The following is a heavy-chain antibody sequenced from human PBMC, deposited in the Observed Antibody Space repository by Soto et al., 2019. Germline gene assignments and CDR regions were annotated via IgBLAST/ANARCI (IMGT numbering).Heavy chain of an antibody. CDR1: GFSLSTSGAG. J-gene: IGHJ4*02. V-gene: IGHV2-5*01. Sequence: GSGPTLVNPTHTLTVTCTFSGFSLSTSGAGVSWIRQSPGKAPEWLALISWKDEKRYNPGLKSRLTITKDTSKNQVVLTMTDLDPVDTATYFCAHRYGGNYYRWYFDSWGQGTLVTVSS. CDR2: ISWKDEK. CDR3: AHRYGGNYYRWYFDS. D-gene: IGHD1-26*01.